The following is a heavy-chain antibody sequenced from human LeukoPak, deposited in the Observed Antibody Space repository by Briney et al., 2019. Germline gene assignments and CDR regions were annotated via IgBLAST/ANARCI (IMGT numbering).Heavy chain of an antibody. V-gene: IGHV4-39*01. CDR1: GGSISSSSYY. CDR2: IYYSGST. J-gene: IGHJ6*02. CDR3: GKGYYGMDV. Sequence: SETLSLTRTVSGGSISSSSYYWGWIRQPPGKGLECLGSIYYSGSTYYNPSLKSRVTISIDTSQNQFSLKLSSVTAADTAVYYCGKGYYGMDVWGQGTTVIVSS.